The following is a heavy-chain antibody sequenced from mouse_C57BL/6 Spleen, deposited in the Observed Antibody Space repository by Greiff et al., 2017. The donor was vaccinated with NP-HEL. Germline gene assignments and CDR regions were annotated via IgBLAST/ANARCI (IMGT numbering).Heavy chain of an antibody. CDR3: ARDPYYGSSSYAMDY. CDR1: GFTFSSYA. Sequence: EVQGVESGGGLVKPGGSLKLSCAASGFTFSSYAMSWVRQTPEKRLEWVATISDGGSYTYYPDNVKGRFTISRDNAKNNLYLQMSHLKSEDTAMYYCARDPYYGSSSYAMDYWGQGTSVTVSS. D-gene: IGHD1-1*01. CDR2: ISDGGSYT. J-gene: IGHJ4*01. V-gene: IGHV5-4*01.